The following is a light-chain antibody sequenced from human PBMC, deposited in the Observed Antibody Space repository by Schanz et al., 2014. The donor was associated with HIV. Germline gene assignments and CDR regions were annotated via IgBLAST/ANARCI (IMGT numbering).Light chain of an antibody. CDR1: SSDIG. CDR3: CSFAGTIWV. J-gene: IGLJ3*02. Sequence: QSALTQPASVSGSPGQSITISCTGASSDIGVSWYQQHPGKAPKLMIYDVSNRPSGVSNRFSGSKSGNTASLTISGLQAEDEADYYCCSFAGTIWVFGGGTKLTVL. CDR2: DVS. V-gene: IGLV2-14*03.